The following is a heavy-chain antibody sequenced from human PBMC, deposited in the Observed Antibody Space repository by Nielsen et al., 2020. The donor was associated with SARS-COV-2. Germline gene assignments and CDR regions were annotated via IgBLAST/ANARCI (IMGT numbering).Heavy chain of an antibody. V-gene: IGHV3-74*01. CDR3: ARDGWDSSGYYSLPFDY. J-gene: IGHJ4*02. CDR1: GFTFSSYW. Sequence: GESLKISCAASGFTFSSYWMHWVRQAPGKGLVWVSRINSDGSSTSYADSVKGRFTISRDNAKNTLYLQMNSLRAEDTAVYYCARDGWDSSGYYSLPFDYWGQGTRVTVSS. CDR2: INSDGSST. D-gene: IGHD3-22*01.